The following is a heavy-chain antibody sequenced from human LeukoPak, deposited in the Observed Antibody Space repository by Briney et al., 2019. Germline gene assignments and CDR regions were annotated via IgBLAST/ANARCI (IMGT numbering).Heavy chain of an antibody. CDR1: GYTFTGYY. CDR3: ARDAEAAAGTGLGWFDP. CDR2: INPNSGGA. J-gene: IGHJ5*02. D-gene: IGHD6-13*01. V-gene: IGHV1-2*02. Sequence: ASVKVSCKASGYTFTGYYMHWVRQAPGQGLEWVGWINPNSGGANYAQKFQGRVTMTRDTSISTAYMELSRLRSDDAAVYYCARDAEAAAGTGLGWFDPWGQGTLVTVSS.